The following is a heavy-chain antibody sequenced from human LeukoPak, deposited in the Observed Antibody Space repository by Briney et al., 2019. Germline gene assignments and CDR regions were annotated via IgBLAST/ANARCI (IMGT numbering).Heavy chain of an antibody. Sequence: GGSLRLSCAASGFSFSVYWMHWVRQAPGKGPVWVSGISWNSGSIGYADSVKGRFTISRDNVKNSLYLQMNSLRAEDMALYYCARDFLRLRYFDWLPYGTGFKDWGQGTLVTVSS. CDR1: GFSFSVYW. D-gene: IGHD3-9*01. J-gene: IGHJ4*02. CDR3: ARDFLRLRYFDWLPYGTGFKD. V-gene: IGHV3-9*03. CDR2: ISWNSGSI.